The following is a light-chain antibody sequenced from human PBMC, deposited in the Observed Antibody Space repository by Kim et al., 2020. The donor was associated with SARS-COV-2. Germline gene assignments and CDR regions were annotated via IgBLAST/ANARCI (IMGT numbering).Light chain of an antibody. CDR2: YDS. CDR1: NIGGKG. CDR3: QVWDSSIDYDV. V-gene: IGLV3-21*04. J-gene: IGLJ1*01. Sequence: APGNTARITGAATNIGGKGEHWYQQKPGQAPVLVISYDSDRPSGIPERFSGSNSGNTATLTISRAEAGDEADYYCQVWDSSIDYDVFGTGTKVTVL.